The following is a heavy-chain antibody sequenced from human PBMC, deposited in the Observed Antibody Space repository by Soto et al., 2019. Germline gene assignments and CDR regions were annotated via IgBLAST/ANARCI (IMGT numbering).Heavy chain of an antibody. CDR2: VRNKANSYTT. CDR3: ARDRSPDGAFDI. J-gene: IGHJ3*02. CDR1: GFTFSDHF. V-gene: IGHV3-72*01. Sequence: EVQLVESGGGLVLPGGSLRLSCAASGFTFSDHFMDWVRLAPGKGLEWVGRVRNKANSYTTKYAASVEGRFTVSRXXSKNLLYLQMNSLKSEDTAVYYCARDRSPDGAFDIWGQGTMVTVSS.